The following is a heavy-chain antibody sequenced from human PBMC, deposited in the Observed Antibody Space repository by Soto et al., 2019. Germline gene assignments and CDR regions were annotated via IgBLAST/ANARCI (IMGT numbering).Heavy chain of an antibody. CDR3: ARDVVDTIGYCSSTSTCRGWFDP. CDR2: ISSSGSTI. D-gene: IGHD2-2*01. CDR1: GFTFSDYY. Sequence: QVQLVESGGGFVKPGGSLRLSCAASGFTFSDYYMSWIRQAPGKGLEWVSYISSSGSTIYYADSVKGRFTISRDNAKNSLYLQMNSLRAEDTAVYYCARDVVDTIGYCSSTSTCRGWFDPWGQGTLVTVSS. J-gene: IGHJ5*02. V-gene: IGHV3-11*01.